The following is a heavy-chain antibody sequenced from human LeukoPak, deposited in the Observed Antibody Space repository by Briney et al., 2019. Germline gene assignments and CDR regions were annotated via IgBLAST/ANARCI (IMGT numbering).Heavy chain of an antibody. CDR1: GYTFTSYD. CDR3: ARDGYYYDSSGYFGAY. J-gene: IGHJ4*02. CDR2: MNPNSGNT. D-gene: IGHD3-22*01. Sequence: GASVKVSCKASGYTFTSYDINWVRQATGQGLEWMGWMNPNSGNTGYAQKFQGRVTITRNTSISTAYMELSRLRSDDTAVYYCARDGYYYDSSGYFGAYWGQGTLVTVSS. V-gene: IGHV1-8*03.